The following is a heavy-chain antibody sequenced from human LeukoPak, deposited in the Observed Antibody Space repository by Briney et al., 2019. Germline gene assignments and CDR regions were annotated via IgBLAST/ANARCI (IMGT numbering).Heavy chain of an antibody. CDR1: GFTFDDYA. D-gene: IGHD3-3*01. CDR3: AKESSYYDFWSGYFDY. J-gene: IGHJ4*02. Sequence: GGSLRLSCAASGFTFDDYAMHWVRQAPRKGLEWVSLISGDGGSTYYADSVKGRFTISRDNSKNSLYLQMNSLRTEDTALYYCAKESSYYDFWSGYFDYRGQGTLVTVSS. V-gene: IGHV3-43*02. CDR2: ISGDGGST.